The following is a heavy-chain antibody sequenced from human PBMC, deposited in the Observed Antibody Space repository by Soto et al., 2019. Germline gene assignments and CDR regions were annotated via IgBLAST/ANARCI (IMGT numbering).Heavy chain of an antibody. CDR3: AKDSSLAVAGSFDY. J-gene: IGHJ4*02. CDR2: ILYDGSNK. CDR1: GFTFSSYG. Sequence: QVQLVESGGGVVQPGRSLRLSCAASGFTFSSYGMHWVGQAPGKGLEWVAVILYDGSNKYYADSVKGRFTISRDNSKNTLYLQMNCLRAEDTAVYYCAKDSSLAVAGSFDYWGQGTLVTVSS. D-gene: IGHD6-19*01. V-gene: IGHV3-30*18.